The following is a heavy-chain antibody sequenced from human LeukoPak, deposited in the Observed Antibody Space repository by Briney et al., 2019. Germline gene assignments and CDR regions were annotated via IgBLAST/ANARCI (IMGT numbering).Heavy chain of an antibody. D-gene: IGHD1-1*01. CDR2: TWYDGSNK. V-gene: IGHV3-33*01. CDR3: ARGTSGGANTLDP. Sequence: GGSLTLSCAASGFTFKNYGMHWVRQAPGKGLEWVAMTWYDGSNKYYAGSVKGRFTISRDNSKNTVSLQMNNLRVEDTAIYYCARGTSGGANTLDPWGPGTLATVSS. J-gene: IGHJ5*02. CDR1: GFTFKNYG.